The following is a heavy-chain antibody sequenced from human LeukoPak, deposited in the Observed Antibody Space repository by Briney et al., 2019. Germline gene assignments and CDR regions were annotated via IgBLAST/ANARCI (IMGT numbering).Heavy chain of an antibody. Sequence: PGGSLTLSCAVSGITLSNYGMSWVRQAPGKGLEWVAGISGSGGSTNYADSVKGRFTISRDNPKNTLFLQMKSLRAEGTAVYFCAKRGVVIRVILVGFHKEAYYFDSWGQGALVTVSS. D-gene: IGHD3-22*01. J-gene: IGHJ4*02. V-gene: IGHV3-23*01. CDR1: GITLSNYG. CDR3: AKRGVVIRVILVGFHKEAYYFDS. CDR2: ISGSGGST.